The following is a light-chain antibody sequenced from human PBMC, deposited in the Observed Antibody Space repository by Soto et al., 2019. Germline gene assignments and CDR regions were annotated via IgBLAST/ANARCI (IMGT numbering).Light chain of an antibody. CDR3: QQGHSGLT. J-gene: IGKJ4*01. CDR2: GAS. V-gene: IGKV1-39*01. Sequence: DIQMTQSPSSLSASIGDRVTITCRASQNIRNYLNWYQQKSGKAPKLLIYGASSLQSGVPSRFSGSGSGTDFTLTISSLESEDFATYYCQQGHSGLTFXGGTKVDIK. CDR1: QNIRNY.